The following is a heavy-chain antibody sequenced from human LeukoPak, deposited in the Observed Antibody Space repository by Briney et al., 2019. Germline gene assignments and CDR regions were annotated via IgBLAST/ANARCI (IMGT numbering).Heavy chain of an antibody. V-gene: IGHV3-30*03. CDR3: ARGRTTDDAFDI. CDR2: ISYDGSNK. D-gene: IGHD1-7*01. Sequence: GGSLRLSCAASGFTFSSYGTHWVRQAPGKGLEWVAVISYDGSNKYYADSVKGRFTISRDNSKNTLYLQMNSLRAEDTAVYYCARGRTTDDAFDIWGQGTMVTVSS. J-gene: IGHJ3*02. CDR1: GFTFSSYG.